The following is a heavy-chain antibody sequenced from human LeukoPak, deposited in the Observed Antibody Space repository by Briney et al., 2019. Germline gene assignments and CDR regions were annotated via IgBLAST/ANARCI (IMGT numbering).Heavy chain of an antibody. Sequence: GGSLRLSCAASGFTFSSYAMSWVRQAPGKGLEWVSGISGGGGSTYYADSVKGRFTISRDNSKNTLYLQMNSLRAEDAAVYYCAKDGALVGATGFDYWGQGTLVTVSS. CDR2: ISGGGGST. CDR1: GFTFSSYA. CDR3: AKDGALVGATGFDY. J-gene: IGHJ4*02. D-gene: IGHD1-26*01. V-gene: IGHV3-23*01.